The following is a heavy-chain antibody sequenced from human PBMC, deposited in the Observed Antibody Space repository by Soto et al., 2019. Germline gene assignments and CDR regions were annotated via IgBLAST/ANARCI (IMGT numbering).Heavy chain of an antibody. CDR3: ARGSQYNYGPLAYFDY. CDR1: GFGFDAYG. CDR2: ITYDGSHQ. Sequence: QVKLVESGGGVVQPGGSLRLSCAASGFGFDAYGIHWVRRAPGKGLEWVAVITYDGSHQYYRDSVKGRFTISRDNVRKTMFLHMDNVQPEETAMYFCARGSQYNYGPLAYFDYWGQGTLVTVSS. V-gene: IGHV3-30*03. J-gene: IGHJ4*02. D-gene: IGHD5-18*01.